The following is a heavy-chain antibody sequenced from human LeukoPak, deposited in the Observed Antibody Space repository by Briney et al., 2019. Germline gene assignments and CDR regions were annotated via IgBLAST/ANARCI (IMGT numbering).Heavy chain of an antibody. J-gene: IGHJ4*02. Sequence: PGGSLRLSCAASGFTFSSYAMSWVRQAPGKGLEWVSAISGSGGSTYYADSVKGRFTISRDNSKNTLYLQMNSLRAEDTAVYYCAKGVIPAAISGNYSDYWGQGTLVTVSS. CDR1: GFTFSSYA. D-gene: IGHD2-2*01. V-gene: IGHV3-23*01. CDR3: AKGVIPAAISGNYSDY. CDR2: ISGSGGST.